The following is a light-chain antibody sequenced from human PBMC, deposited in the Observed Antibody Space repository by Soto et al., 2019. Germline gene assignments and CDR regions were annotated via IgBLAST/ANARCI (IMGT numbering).Light chain of an antibody. CDR3: SSYTSTSTRV. CDR1: SSDVGGYNY. CDR2: EVS. V-gene: IGLV2-14*01. J-gene: IGLJ1*01. Sequence: QSVLAQPAFVSGSPGQSITISCTGTSSDVGGYNYVSWYQHPPGRAPKLMISEVSNRPSGVSNRFSGSKSGNPASLTISGLQAEDEADYYCSSYTSTSTRVFGTGTKVTVL.